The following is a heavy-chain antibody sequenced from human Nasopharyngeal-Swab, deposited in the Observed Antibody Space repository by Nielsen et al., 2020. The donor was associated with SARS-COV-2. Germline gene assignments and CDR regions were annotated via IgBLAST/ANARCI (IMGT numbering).Heavy chain of an antibody. Sequence: GGSLRLSCAASEFTFNKYGLHWVRQAPGKGLEWVAGISYDGSNRYYADSVKGRFTISRDNAKNSLYLQMNSLRAEDTAVYYCGRDGSNKWGIKTDYWGQGTLVTVPS. CDR1: EFTFNKYG. J-gene: IGHJ4*02. CDR3: GRDGSNKWGIKTDY. D-gene: IGHD1-26*01. CDR2: ISYDGSNR. V-gene: IGHV3-30*03.